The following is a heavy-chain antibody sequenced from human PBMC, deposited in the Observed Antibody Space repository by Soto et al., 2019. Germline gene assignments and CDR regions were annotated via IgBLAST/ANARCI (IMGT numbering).Heavy chain of an antibody. CDR2: IYWDDDK. J-gene: IGHJ4*02. CDR1: GFSLSTSGVG. CDR3: ARSIWFGDLL. D-gene: IGHD3-10*01. V-gene: IGHV2-5*02. Sequence: SGPNAGEPTQTLTLTCTFSGFSLSTSGVGVGWIRQPPGKALEWLALIYWDDDKRYSPSLKSRLTIIKDTSKNQVVLTMTNMDPVDTATYYCARSIWFGDLLWGQGTLVTVSS.